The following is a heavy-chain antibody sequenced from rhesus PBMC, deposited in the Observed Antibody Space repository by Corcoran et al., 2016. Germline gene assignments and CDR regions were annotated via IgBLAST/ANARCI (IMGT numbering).Heavy chain of an antibody. CDR2: ISSKHAQA. V-gene: IGHV1-111*01. CDR1: GYTFTDYY. Sequence: EVQLVQSGAEVKKPGASGEFACKAYGYTFTDYYLHWARQAPGKGLEWMGRISSKHAQAHYALNFPDRLPITRDTSTATFYMALRSLRPEATAIYYCAKDPRDDSWNLDYWGQGVLVTVSS. J-gene: IGHJ4*01. CDR3: AKDPRDDSWNLDY. D-gene: IGHD1-1*01.